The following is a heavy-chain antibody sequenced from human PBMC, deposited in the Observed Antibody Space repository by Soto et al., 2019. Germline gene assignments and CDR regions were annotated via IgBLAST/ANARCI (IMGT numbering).Heavy chain of an antibody. V-gene: IGHV1-69*06. Sequence: GASVKVSCKASGGTFSSYAISWVRQAPGQGLEWMGGIIPIFGTANYAQKFQGRVTITADKSTSTAYMELSSLRSEDTAVYYWARGAGREPRPNYYYYGMDVWGQGTTVTVSS. CDR3: ARGAGREPRPNYYYYGMDV. CDR2: IIPIFGTA. J-gene: IGHJ6*02. D-gene: IGHD1-1*01. CDR1: GGTFSSYA.